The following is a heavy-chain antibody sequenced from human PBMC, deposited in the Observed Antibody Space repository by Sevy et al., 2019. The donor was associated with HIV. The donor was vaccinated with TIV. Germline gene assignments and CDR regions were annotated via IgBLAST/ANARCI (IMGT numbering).Heavy chain of an antibody. CDR1: GYSFPTYW. CDR2: IYPGDSDT. J-gene: IGHJ3*02. CDR3: ARPNQWLDAFDI. V-gene: IGHV5-51*01. Sequence: GESLKISCKGSGYSFPTYWIGWVRQMPGKGLEWMGIIYPGDSDTRYSPSFQGQVTISADKAISTAYLQWSSLKASDTARYYCARPNQWLDAFDIWGQGTMVTVSS. D-gene: IGHD6-19*01.